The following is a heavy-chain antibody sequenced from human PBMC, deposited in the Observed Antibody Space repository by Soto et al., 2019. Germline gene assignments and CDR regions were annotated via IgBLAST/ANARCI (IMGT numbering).Heavy chain of an antibody. CDR1: GYTFTSYG. CDR2: ISAYNGNT. J-gene: IGHJ6*02. Sequence: QVQLVQSGAEVKKPGASVKVSCKASGYTFTSYGISWVRQPPGQGLEWMGWISAYNGNTNYAQKLQGRVTITTDTTTRTDYMWMRSLRYDDTAVYYCARYDIVVGVADTDSYGMYICDQENTVTVSS. CDR3: ARYDIVVGVADTDSYGMYI. V-gene: IGHV1-18*01. D-gene: IGHD2-15*01.